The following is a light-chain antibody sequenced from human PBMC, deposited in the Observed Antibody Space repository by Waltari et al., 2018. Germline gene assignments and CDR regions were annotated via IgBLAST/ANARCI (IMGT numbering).Light chain of an antibody. V-gene: IGLV2-14*03. J-gene: IGLJ2*01. CDR2: DVT. CDR1: SSDVGDYNF. CDR3: SSYTSSGTLV. Sequence: QSALTQPASVSGSPGQSITSSCTGTSSDVGDYNFVSWYQQHPGKAPKLIIYDVTNRPSGVSYRFSGSKSGNTASLTISGLQPEDEADYYCSSYTSSGTLVFGGGTKLTVL.